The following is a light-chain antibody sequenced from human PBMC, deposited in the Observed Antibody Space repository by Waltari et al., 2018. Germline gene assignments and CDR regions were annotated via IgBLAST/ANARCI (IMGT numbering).Light chain of an antibody. CDR2: SNN. CDR1: SSNIGSNT. CDR3: AAWDDSLTGRV. V-gene: IGLV1-44*01. J-gene: IGLJ3*02. Sequence: QSVLTQPPSASGTPGQRVTISCSGSSSNIGSNTVNWYQQLPGTAPKLLIYSNNQRPSGVPDRFSGSNSGTSASLAISGLQSEDEADYYCAAWDDSLTGRVFGGGTKLTVL.